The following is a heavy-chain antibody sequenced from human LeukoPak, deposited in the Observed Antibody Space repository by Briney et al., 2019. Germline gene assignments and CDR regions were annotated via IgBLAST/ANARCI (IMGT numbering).Heavy chain of an antibody. Sequence: PGKSLRLSCAASGFTFSNSGMHWVRQAPGKGLEWVAVIWHDGSNYYYADSVKGRFTISRDNSKNTLYLQMNSLRAEDTAVYYCAKEDCSSTSCSNWFDPWGQGTLVTVSS. CDR3: AKEDCSSTSCSNWFDP. J-gene: IGHJ5*02. CDR2: IWHDGSNY. CDR1: GFTFSNSG. D-gene: IGHD2-2*01. V-gene: IGHV3-33*06.